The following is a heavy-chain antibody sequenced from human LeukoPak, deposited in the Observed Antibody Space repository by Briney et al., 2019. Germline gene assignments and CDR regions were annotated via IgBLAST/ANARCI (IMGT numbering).Heavy chain of an antibody. J-gene: IGHJ4*02. D-gene: IGHD3-16*02. Sequence: GGSLRLSCAASGFTFRTYSMNWVRQPPGKGLQWVSSIISRSPYRYNADSVHYRDSVKGRFTISRDNAKNSLYLQMNSLRADDTAVYFCAREVDDRSPEVYFDLWGQRTLVTVSS. CDR2: IISRSPYR. V-gene: IGHV3-21*01. CDR1: GFTFRTYS. CDR3: AREVDDRSPEVYFDL.